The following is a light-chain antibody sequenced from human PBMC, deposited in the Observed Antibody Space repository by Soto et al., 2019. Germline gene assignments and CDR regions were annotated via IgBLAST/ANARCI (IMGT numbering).Light chain of an antibody. J-gene: IGKJ1*01. V-gene: IGKV1-39*01. Sequence: DIQLTQSPSSLSASVGDRVTITCRASQSISTSLNWYQQKPGKAPNLLIFTSSNLESGVPSRFSGSGSGTDFTLNISSLQPEDFATYFCQQGYSRPRTFGQGNKVEIK. CDR1: QSISTS. CDR2: TSS. CDR3: QQGYSRPRT.